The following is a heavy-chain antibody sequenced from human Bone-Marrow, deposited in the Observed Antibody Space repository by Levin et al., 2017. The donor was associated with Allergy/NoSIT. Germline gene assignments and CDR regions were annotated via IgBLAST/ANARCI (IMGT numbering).Heavy chain of an antibody. D-gene: IGHD3-10*01. CDR1: GYTFTSYG. CDR3: AREVWFGESLDY. V-gene: IGHV1-18*01. CDR2: ISPYNDNT. J-gene: IGHJ4*02. Sequence: ASVKVSCKASGYTFTSYGISWVRQAPGQGLEWMGWISPYNDNTNYAQKLQGRITMTADTSTGTAYMELRSLRSDDAAVYYCAREVWFGESLDYWGQGTLVTVSS.